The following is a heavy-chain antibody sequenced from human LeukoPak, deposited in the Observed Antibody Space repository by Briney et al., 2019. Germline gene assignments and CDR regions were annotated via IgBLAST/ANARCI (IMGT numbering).Heavy chain of an antibody. Sequence: AGGSLRLSCAASGFTFSSYSMNWVRQAPGKGLEWVSSISSSSSYIYYADSVKGRFTISRDNAKNSLYLQVNSLRAEDTAVYSCAELGITMIGGVWGKGTTVTISS. CDR1: GFTFSSYS. CDR3: AELGITMIGGV. CDR2: ISSSSSYI. V-gene: IGHV3-21*01. J-gene: IGHJ6*04. D-gene: IGHD3-10*02.